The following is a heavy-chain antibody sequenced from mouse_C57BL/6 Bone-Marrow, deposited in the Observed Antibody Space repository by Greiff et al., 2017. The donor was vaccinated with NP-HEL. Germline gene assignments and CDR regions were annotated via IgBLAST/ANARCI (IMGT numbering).Heavy chain of an antibody. Sequence: VQGVESGPELVKPGASVKLSCKASGYTFTSYDINWVKQRPGQGLEWIGWIYPRDGSTKYNEKFKGKATLTVDTSSSTAYMELHSLTSEDSAVYFCARWVITTGFAYWGQGTLVTVSA. CDR2: IYPRDGST. CDR3: ARWVITTGFAY. CDR1: GYTFTSYD. J-gene: IGHJ3*01. V-gene: IGHV1-85*01. D-gene: IGHD1-1*01.